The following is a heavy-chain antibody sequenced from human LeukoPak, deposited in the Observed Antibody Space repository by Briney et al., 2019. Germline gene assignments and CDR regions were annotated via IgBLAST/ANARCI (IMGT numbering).Heavy chain of an antibody. CDR3: ARGRADYGAFDY. V-gene: IGHV3-30-3*01. D-gene: IGHD4-17*01. CDR1: GFTFSSYA. Sequence: GGSLRLSCAASGFTFSSYAMHWVRQAPGKGLEWVAVISYDGSNKYYADSVKGRFTISRDNSKNTLYLQMNSLRAEDTAVYYCARGRADYGAFDYWGQGTLVTVSS. J-gene: IGHJ4*02. CDR2: ISYDGSNK.